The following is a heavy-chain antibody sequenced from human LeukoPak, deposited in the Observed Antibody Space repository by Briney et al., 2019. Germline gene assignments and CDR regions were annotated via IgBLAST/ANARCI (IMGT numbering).Heavy chain of an antibody. V-gene: IGHV1-18*01. CDR1: GGTFSSYA. Sequence: GASVKVSCKASGGTFSSYAISWVRQAPGQGLEWMGWISAYNGNTNYAQKLQGRVTMTTDTSTSTAYMELRSLRSDDTAVYYCARDRPRFYDYGDPFDYWGQGTLVTVSS. CDR3: ARDRPRFYDYGDPFDY. CDR2: ISAYNGNT. J-gene: IGHJ4*02. D-gene: IGHD4-17*01.